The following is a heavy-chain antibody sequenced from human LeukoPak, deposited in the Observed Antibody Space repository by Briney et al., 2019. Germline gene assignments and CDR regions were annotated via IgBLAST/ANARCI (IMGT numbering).Heavy chain of an antibody. D-gene: IGHD2-2*01. Sequence: GGSLRLSCAASGFTFSSYWMSWVRQAPGKGLEWVSAISGSGGSTYYADSVKGRFTISRDNSKNTLYLQMNSLRAEDTAVYYCAKDISSTRGYYYYYGMDVWGQGTTVTVSS. CDR2: ISGSGGST. CDR3: AKDISSTRGYYYYYGMDV. CDR1: GFTFSSYW. J-gene: IGHJ6*02. V-gene: IGHV3-23*01.